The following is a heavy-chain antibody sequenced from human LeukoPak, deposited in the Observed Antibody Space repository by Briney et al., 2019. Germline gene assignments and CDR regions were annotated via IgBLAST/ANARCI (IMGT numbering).Heavy chain of an antibody. CDR3: ARVGKYQLLYYFGY. Sequence: GGSLRLSCAASGFTVSSNYMGWVRQAPGKGLDWVSLIYSGGDRYYADSVKGRFTISRDNSKNTLYLQMNSLRAEDTAVYYCARVGKYQLLYYFGYWGQGTLVTVSS. CDR2: IYSGGDR. J-gene: IGHJ4*02. CDR1: GFTVSSNY. V-gene: IGHV3-66*02. D-gene: IGHD2-2*01.